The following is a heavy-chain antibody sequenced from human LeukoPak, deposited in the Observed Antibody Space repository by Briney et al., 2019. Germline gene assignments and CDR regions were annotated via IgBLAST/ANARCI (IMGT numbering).Heavy chain of an antibody. CDR3: ARDPRCSSTNCYRTPGIDP. V-gene: IGHV4-31*03. J-gene: IGHJ5*02. CDR2: IYYSGST. CDR1: GCSISSGGYH. D-gene: IGHD2-2*01. Sequence: SETLSLTCNVSGCSISSGGYHWSWLRQHPGKGLEWIGYIYYSGSTYYNPSLKSRVTISVDTSKNQFSLKLSSVTAADTAVYYCARDPRCSSTNCYRTPGIDPWGQGTLVTVSS.